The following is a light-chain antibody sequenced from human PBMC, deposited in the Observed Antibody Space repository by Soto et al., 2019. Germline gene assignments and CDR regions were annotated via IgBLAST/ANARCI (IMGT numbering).Light chain of an antibody. J-gene: IGKJ1*01. CDR2: WAS. CDR1: RTVLSTANNKNH. Sequence: DILLTQSPDSLAVSLGERVTIHCESSRTVLSTANNKNHPAWMQQRPGQPPTMLISWASVRESGVPDRFFGSGSGTSFSLTISSLQPEDVAIYFCQQSYSTPTFGQGTRV. V-gene: IGKV4-1*01. CDR3: QQSYSTPT.